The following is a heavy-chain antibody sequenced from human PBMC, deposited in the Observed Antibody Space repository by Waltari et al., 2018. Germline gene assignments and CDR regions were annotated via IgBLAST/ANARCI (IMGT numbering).Heavy chain of an antibody. Sequence: QVQLQESGPGLVKPSETLSLTCTVSGGSISSYYWSWIRQPPGKGLEWIGYIYYSGSTNYNPSLKSRVTISVDTSKNQFSLKLSSVTAADTAVYYCAKRSGYVLGSGLDYWGQGTLVTVSS. CDR3: AKRSGYVLGSGLDY. J-gene: IGHJ4*02. V-gene: IGHV4-59*01. D-gene: IGHD5-12*01. CDR2: IYYSGST. CDR1: GGSISSYY.